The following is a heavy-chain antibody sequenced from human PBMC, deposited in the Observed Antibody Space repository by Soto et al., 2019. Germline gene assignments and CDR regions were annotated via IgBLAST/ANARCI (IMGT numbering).Heavy chain of an antibody. CDR2: IYYSGST. V-gene: IGHV4-59*01. CDR3: ARGGYYDSSGYYYPDAFDI. CDR1: GGSISSYY. D-gene: IGHD3-22*01. J-gene: IGHJ3*02. Sequence: SETLSLTCTVSGGSISSYYWSWIRQPPGKGLEWIGYIYYSGSTNYDPSLKSRVTISVDTSKNQFSLKLSSVTAADTAVYYCARGGYYDSSGYYYPDAFDIWGQGTMVTVAS.